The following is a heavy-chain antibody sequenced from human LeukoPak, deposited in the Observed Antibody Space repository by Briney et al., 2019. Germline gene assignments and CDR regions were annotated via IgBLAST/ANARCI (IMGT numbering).Heavy chain of an antibody. CDR3: ARSFWYGSGYPNYFDY. D-gene: IGHD3-22*01. Sequence: PSETLSLTCTVSGGSISSYYSSWIRQPPGKGLEWIGYIYYSGSTNYNPSLKSRVTISVDTSKNQFSLKLSSVTAADTAVYYCARSFWYGSGYPNYFDYWGQGTLVTVSS. CDR1: GGSISSYY. J-gene: IGHJ4*02. CDR2: IYYSGST. V-gene: IGHV4-59*01.